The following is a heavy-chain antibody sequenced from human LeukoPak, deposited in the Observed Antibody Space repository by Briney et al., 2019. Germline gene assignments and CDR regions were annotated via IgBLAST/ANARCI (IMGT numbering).Heavy chain of an antibody. CDR1: GGTFSSYA. CDR3: ARVGTDYYMDV. Sequence: SVKVSCKASGGTFSSYAISWVRQAPGQGLEWMGAIIAIFGTANYAQKFQGRVTITADESTSTAYMELSSLRSEDTAVYDCARVGTDYYMDVWGKGTTVTVSS. J-gene: IGHJ6*03. D-gene: IGHD1-1*01. V-gene: IGHV1-69*13. CDR2: IIAIFGTA.